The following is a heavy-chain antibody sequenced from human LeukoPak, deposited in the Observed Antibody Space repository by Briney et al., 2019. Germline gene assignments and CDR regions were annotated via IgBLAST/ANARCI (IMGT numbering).Heavy chain of an antibody. CDR2: IHSSGGDT. D-gene: IGHD3-16*01. CDR1: GFTFGSYA. J-gene: IGHJ3*02. V-gene: IGHV3-23*01. CDR3: ARVMITRGRAFDI. Sequence: GGSLRLSCAASGFTFGSYAMSWVRQAPGKGLEWVSTIHSSGGDTYYADSVKGRFTISRDSSKNTLYLQMNSLRAEDTAVYYCARVMITRGRAFDIWGQGTMVTVSS.